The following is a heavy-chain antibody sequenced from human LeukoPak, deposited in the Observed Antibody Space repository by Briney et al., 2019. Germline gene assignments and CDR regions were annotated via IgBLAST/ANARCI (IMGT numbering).Heavy chain of an antibody. V-gene: IGHV1-69*13. CDR1: GGTFSSYA. D-gene: IGHD3-10*01. CDR2: IIPIFGTA. CDR3: ARVRYYYGSGSYYNDFYFDY. Sequence: SVKVSCKASGGTFSSYAISWVRQAPGQGLEWMGGIIPIFGTANYAQKFQGRVTITADESTSTAYMELRSLRSDDTAVYYCARVRYYYGSGSYYNDFYFDYWGQGTLVTVSS. J-gene: IGHJ4*02.